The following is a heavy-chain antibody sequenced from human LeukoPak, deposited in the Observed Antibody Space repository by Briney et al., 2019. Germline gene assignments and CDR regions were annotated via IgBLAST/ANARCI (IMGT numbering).Heavy chain of an antibody. CDR2: ISAYNGNT. D-gene: IGHD3-22*01. Sequence: ASVKVSCKASGYTFTSYGISWVRQAPGQGLEWMGWISAYNGNTNYAQKLQGRVTMTTDTSTSTAYMELRSLRSDETAVYYCARDARNYYDSSGTPDYWGQGTLVTVSS. V-gene: IGHV1-18*01. J-gene: IGHJ4*02. CDR1: GYTFTSYG. CDR3: ARDARNYYDSSGTPDY.